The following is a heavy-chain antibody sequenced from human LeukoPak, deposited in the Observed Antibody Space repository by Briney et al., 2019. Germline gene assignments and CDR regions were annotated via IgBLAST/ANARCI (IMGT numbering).Heavy chain of an antibody. V-gene: IGHV3-53*01. CDR2: IYSGGST. CDR3: ARDALDYGDYPGAFDI. Sequence: GGSLRLSCAASGFTVSSNYMSRVRQAPGKGLEWVSVIYSGGSTYYADSVKGRFTISRDNSKNTLYLQMNSLRAEDTAVYYCARDALDYGDYPGAFDIWGQGTMVTVSS. CDR1: GFTVSSNY. J-gene: IGHJ3*02. D-gene: IGHD4-17*01.